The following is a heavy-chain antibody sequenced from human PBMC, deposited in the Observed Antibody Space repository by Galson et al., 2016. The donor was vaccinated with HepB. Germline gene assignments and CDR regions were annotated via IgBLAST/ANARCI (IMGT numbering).Heavy chain of an antibody. Sequence: ETLSLTCIVSGDSIRTYSYYWGWIRHPPGRGLEWIGTIFYSGSTYYNPSLKSRVTISLATSNNHFSLKLTSVTAADTALYYCARLYGASLNWVDPWGQGTLVTVSS. J-gene: IGHJ5*02. D-gene: IGHD4-17*01. CDR2: IFYSGST. CDR1: GDSIRTYSYY. CDR3: ARLYGASLNWVDP. V-gene: IGHV4-39*01.